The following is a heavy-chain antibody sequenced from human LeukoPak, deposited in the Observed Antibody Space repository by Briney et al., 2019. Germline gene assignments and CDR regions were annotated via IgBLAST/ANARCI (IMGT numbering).Heavy chain of an antibody. J-gene: IGHJ4*02. CDR1: GGSISSGGYY. D-gene: IGHD3-22*01. CDR2: IYYSGST. Sequence: SETLSLTCTVSGGSISSGGYYWSWVRQHPGKGLEWIGYIYYSGSTNYNPSLKSRVTISVDTSKNQFSLKLSSVTAADTAVYYCARQLSSGYYGYYFDYWGQGTLVTVSS. CDR3: ARQLSSGYYGYYFDY. V-gene: IGHV4-61*08.